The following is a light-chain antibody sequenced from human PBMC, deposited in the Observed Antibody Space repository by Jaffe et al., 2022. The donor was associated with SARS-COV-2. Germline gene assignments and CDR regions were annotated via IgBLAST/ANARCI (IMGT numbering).Light chain of an antibody. CDR3: QQYNNWPPGT. Sequence: EIVMTQSPATLSVSPGERATLSCRASQSVTSNLAWYQQKPGQAPRLLIYGASTRATGIPARFSGSGSGTDFTLTISSLQSEDFAVYYCQQYNNWPPGTFGHGTKVEIK. J-gene: IGKJ1*01. CDR2: GAS. CDR1: QSVTSN. V-gene: IGKV3-15*01.